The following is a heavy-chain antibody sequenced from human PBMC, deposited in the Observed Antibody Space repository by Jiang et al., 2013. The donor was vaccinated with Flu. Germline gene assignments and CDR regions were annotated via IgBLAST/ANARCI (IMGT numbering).Heavy chain of an antibody. CDR2: IYYSGNT. CDR1: GGSISSSDYY. V-gene: IGHV4-39*07. CDR3: ARNFDL. J-gene: IGHJ2*01. Sequence: SLTCTVSGGSISSSDYYWAWIRQPPGKGLEWIGSIYYSGNTFYNPSLKSRVSISADTSKNQFSLRLTSVTAADTAVYYCARNFDLWGRGTLVTVSS.